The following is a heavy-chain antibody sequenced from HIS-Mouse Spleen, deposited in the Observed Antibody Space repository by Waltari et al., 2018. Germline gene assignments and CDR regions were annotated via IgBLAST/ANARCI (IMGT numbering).Heavy chain of an antibody. CDR1: GYSISSGYY. D-gene: IGHD4-17*01. V-gene: IGHV4-38-2*02. Sequence: QVQLQESGPGLVKPSATLPLTCTFSGYSISSGYYWGWIRQPPGQGLEWSGSIYHSGSTYYNPSLKSRVTISVDTSKNQFSLKLSSVTAADTAVYYCARAGDYGDYYYWGQGTLVTVSS. CDR2: IYHSGST. J-gene: IGHJ4*02. CDR3: ARAGDYGDYYY.